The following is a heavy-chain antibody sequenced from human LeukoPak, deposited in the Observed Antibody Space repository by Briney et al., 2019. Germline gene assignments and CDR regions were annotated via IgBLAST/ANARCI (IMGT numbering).Heavy chain of an antibody. CDR3: ARTSLVVVAATLTYYYYGMDV. Sequence: GGSLRLSCAASGFTFSSYWMGWVRQAPGKGLEWVANIKQDGSEKYYVDSVKGRFTISRDNAKNSLYLQMNSLRAEDTAVYYCARTSLVVVAATLTYYYYGMDVWGQGTTVTVSS. D-gene: IGHD2-15*01. CDR1: GFTFSSYW. CDR2: IKQDGSEK. V-gene: IGHV3-7*03. J-gene: IGHJ6*02.